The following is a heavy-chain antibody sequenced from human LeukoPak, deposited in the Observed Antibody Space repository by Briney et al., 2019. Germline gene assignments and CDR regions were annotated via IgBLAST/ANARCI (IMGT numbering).Heavy chain of an antibody. D-gene: IGHD2-2*01. J-gene: IGHJ6*03. CDR1: GFTFSSYS. V-gene: IGHV3-21*01. CDR2: ISSSSSYI. CDR3: ARGYCSSTSCSYYMDV. Sequence: GGSLRLSCAASGFTFSSYSMNWVRQAPGKGPEWVSSISSSSSYIYYADSVKGRFTISRDNSKNTLYLQMNSLRAEDTAVYYCARGYCSSTSCSYYMDVWGKGTTVTVSS.